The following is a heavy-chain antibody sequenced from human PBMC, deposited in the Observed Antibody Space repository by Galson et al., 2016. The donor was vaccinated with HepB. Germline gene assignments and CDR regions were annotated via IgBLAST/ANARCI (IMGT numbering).Heavy chain of an antibody. J-gene: IGHJ4*02. CDR2: ISGSDDRT. V-gene: IGHV3-23*01. CDR1: GFTFSAYA. CDR3: AKDRTNCALYTWRFFDY. Sequence: SLRLSCAASGFTFSAYAMTWVRQAPGKGLDWVSTISGSDDRTYYADSVKGRYTISRDNSQNTLFLQLNSLRAEDTAVYFCAKDRTNCALYTWRFFDYWGRGSLVTVSS. D-gene: IGHD1-1*01.